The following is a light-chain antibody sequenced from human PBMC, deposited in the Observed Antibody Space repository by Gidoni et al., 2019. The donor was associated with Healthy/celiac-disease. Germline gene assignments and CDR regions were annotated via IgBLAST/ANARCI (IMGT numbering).Light chain of an antibody. Sequence: EIVMTQSPATLSVSPGERATLSCRASQSVSSNLVWYQQKPGQAPRLLIYGASTRATGIPARFSGSGSGTEFTLTISSLQSEDFAVYYCQQYNNWPPYTFXXXTKLEIK. J-gene: IGKJ2*01. CDR1: QSVSSN. CDR2: GAS. V-gene: IGKV3-15*01. CDR3: QQYNNWPPYT.